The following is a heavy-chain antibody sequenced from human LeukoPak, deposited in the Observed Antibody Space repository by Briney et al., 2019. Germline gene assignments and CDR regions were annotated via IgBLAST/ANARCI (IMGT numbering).Heavy chain of an antibody. CDR3: ARLSGTSALYYLDY. CDR1: GFKFSDYE. J-gene: IGHJ4*02. D-gene: IGHD2-2*01. V-gene: IGHV3-21*06. Sequence: GGSLRLSCGASGFKFSDYEMNWVRQAPGKGLEWVSSISPSSSHIYYADSVKGRFIISRDNAKNSLYLQMNSLRAEDTAVYYCARLSGTSALYYLDYWGQGTRVTVSS. CDR2: ISPSSSHI.